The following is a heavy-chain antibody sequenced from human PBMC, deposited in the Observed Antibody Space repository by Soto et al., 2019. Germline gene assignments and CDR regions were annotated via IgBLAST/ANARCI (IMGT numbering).Heavy chain of an antibody. CDR1: GGSISSGGYS. J-gene: IGHJ3*02. CDR3: ARHTVHLTYYYDSSGPRRAFDI. V-gene: IGHV4-30-2*03. CDR2: IYHSGST. D-gene: IGHD3-22*01. Sequence: SETLSLTCAVSGGSISSGGYSWSWIRQPPGKGLEWIGHIYHSGSTYYNPSLKSRVTISVDTSKNQFSLKLSSVTAADTAVYYCARHTVHLTYYYDSSGPRRAFDIWGQGTMVTVSS.